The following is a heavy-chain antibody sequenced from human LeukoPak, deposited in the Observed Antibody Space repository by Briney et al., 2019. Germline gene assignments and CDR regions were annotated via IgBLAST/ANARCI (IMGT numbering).Heavy chain of an antibody. J-gene: IGHJ4*02. D-gene: IGHD1-7*01. Sequence: GGSLRLSCAASGFTFDDYAMHWVRQAPGKGLEWVSGISWNSGSIGYADSVKGRFTISRDNAKNSLYLQMNSLRAEDTALYYYARSPYNWNLDDWGQGTLVTVSS. CDR2: ISWNSGSI. CDR3: ARSPYNWNLDD. V-gene: IGHV3-9*01. CDR1: GFTFDDYA.